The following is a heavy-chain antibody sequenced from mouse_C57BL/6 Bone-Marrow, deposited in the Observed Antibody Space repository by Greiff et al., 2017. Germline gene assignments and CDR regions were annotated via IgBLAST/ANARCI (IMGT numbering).Heavy chain of an antibody. Sequence: QVQLQQSGAELAKPGASVKMSCKASGYTFTSYWMHWVKQRPGQGLEWIGYINPSTGYTEYNQKFKDKATLTADKSSSPAYMQLSSLTSEDSAVYYCASPSGSYYFDYWGQGTTLTVSS. CDR1: GYTFTSYW. CDR3: ASPSGSYYFDY. V-gene: IGHV1-7*01. CDR2: INPSTGYT. D-gene: IGHD3-1*01. J-gene: IGHJ2*01.